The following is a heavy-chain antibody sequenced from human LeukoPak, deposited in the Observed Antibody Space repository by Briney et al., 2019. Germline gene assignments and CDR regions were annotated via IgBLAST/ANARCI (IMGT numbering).Heavy chain of an antibody. J-gene: IGHJ5*02. CDR1: GFTFSNFA. D-gene: IGHD1-7*01. CDR3: AKGGTGTTDWFDP. Sequence: PEGSLRLSCAASGFTFSNFAMSWVRQAPGKGLEWVSTIRSGSATTYYADSVKGRFTISRDNSKNTLYLQMNSLRAGDTAVYYCAKGGTGTTDWFDPWGQGTLVTVSS. V-gene: IGHV3-23*01. CDR2: IRSGSATT.